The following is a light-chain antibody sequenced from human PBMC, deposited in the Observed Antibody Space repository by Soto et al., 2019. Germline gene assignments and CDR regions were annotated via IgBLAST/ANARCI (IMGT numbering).Light chain of an antibody. CDR2: ADD. J-gene: IGLJ1*01. V-gene: IGLV3-21*02. CDR1: NIESKS. CDR3: QVWDSSRDLHG. Sequence: SYELTQPPSVSVAPGQTARIMCGGNNIESKSVHWYQQKAGQAPVLVVYADDDRPSGIPERFSGSNSGNTATLTITRVEAGDEADYFCQVWDSSRDLHGFGSGTKLTVL.